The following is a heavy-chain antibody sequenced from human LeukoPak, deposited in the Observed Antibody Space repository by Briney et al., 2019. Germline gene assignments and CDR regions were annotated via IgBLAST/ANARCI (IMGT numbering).Heavy chain of an antibody. CDR2: IKQGGSEK. V-gene: IGHV3-7*01. CDR1: GFTFSSYA. D-gene: IGHD5-18*01. J-gene: IGHJ5*02. CDR3: ARNSDSYGYGLDP. Sequence: GGSLRLSCAASGFTFSSYAMSWVRQAPGKGLEWVAKIKQGGSEKYYVDSVKGRFTISRDNAKNSLYLQMNSLRAEDTGAYYCARNSDSYGYGLDPWGQGTLVTVSS.